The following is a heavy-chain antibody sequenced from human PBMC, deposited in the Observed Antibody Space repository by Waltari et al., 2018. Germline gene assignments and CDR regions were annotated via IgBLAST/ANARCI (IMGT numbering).Heavy chain of an antibody. V-gene: IGHV4-38-2*02. CDR2: ISGPTGKT. Sequence: QVQLQESGPGLVKPSETLPLTCTVSGDSFRGGFDWTWIRQSPGKGLEWIGYISGPTGKTKYNPSLKSRVTISLQTSQNQFSLRLTSVTAADTAVYYCARQRVTYGRPYYIDSWGQGVLVTVSS. J-gene: IGHJ4*02. CDR3: ARQRVTYGRPYYIDS. D-gene: IGHD2-8*01. CDR1: GDSFRGGFD.